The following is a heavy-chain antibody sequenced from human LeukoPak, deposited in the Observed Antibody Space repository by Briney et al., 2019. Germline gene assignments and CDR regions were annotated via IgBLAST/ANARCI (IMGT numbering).Heavy chain of an antibody. D-gene: IGHD3-10*01. CDR3: ARLVYYYGSGSYRTPPYFDY. V-gene: IGHV4-39*01. CDR2: IYYSGST. CDR1: GGSISSSSYY. J-gene: IGHJ4*02. Sequence: SETLSLTCTVSGGSISSSSYYWGWIRQPPGKGLEWIGSIYYSGSTYYNPSLKSRVTISVGTSKNQFSLKLSPVTAADTAVYYCARLVYYYGSGSYRTPPYFDYWGQGTLVTVSS.